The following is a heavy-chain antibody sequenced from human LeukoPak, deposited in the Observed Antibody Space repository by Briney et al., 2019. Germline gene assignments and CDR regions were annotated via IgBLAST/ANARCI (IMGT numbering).Heavy chain of an antibody. D-gene: IGHD6-13*01. J-gene: IGHJ4*02. V-gene: IGHV3-74*01. CDR2: LSGDESTT. CDR1: EFPFSSHW. Sequence: GGSLRLSCAASEFPFSSHWMYWVRQAPGKGLVWVARLSGDESTTRHADSVKGRFTISRDNAKSTLYLQMDSLRVEDTALYYCARGIASSRSVAIDLWGRGTLVVVSA. CDR3: ARGIASSRSVAIDL.